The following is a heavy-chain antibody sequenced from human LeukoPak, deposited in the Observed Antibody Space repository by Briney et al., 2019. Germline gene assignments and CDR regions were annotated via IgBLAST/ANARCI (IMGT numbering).Heavy chain of an antibody. J-gene: IGHJ4*02. CDR3: ARGGSRKWAAGPYYHDY. Sequence: PSETLSLTCTVSGGSISTTSYYWGWIRQPPGKGLECIGNIYYSGSTYYNPSLKSRVTISVDTSKNQFSLKLSSVTAADTAVYYCARGGSRKWAAGPYYHDYWGQGTLVTVSS. D-gene: IGHD6-13*01. CDR2: IYYSGST. CDR1: GGSISTTSYY. V-gene: IGHV4-39*07.